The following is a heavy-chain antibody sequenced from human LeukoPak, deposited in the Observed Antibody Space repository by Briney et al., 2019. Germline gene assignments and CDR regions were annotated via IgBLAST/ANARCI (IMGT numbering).Heavy chain of an antibody. Sequence: SETLSLTCAVYGGSFSGYYWSWIRQPPGKGLEWIGEINHSGSTNYNPSLKSRVTISVDTSKNQFSLKLSSVTAADTDVYYCASSTTVTTRFYYYYYYMDVWGKGTTVTVSS. J-gene: IGHJ6*03. CDR1: GGSFSGYY. CDR3: ASSTTVTTRFYYYYYYMDV. V-gene: IGHV4-34*01. CDR2: INHSGST. D-gene: IGHD4-17*01.